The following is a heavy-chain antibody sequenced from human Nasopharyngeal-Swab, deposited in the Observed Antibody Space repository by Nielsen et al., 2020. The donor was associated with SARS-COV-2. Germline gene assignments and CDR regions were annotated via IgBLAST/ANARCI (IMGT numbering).Heavy chain of an antibody. D-gene: IGHD6-13*01. V-gene: IGHV3-64D*09. CDR3: VKDHSSSWYHYFDY. CDR2: ISSNGGST. Sequence: ESLKISRSASGFTFSSYAMHWVRQAPGKGLEYVSAISSNGGSTYYADSVKGRFTISRDNSKNTLYLQMSSLRAEDTAVYYCVKDHSSSWYHYFDYWGQGTLVTVSS. J-gene: IGHJ4*02. CDR1: GFTFSSYA.